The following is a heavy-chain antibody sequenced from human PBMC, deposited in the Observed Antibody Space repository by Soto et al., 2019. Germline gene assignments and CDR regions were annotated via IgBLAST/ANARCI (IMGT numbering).Heavy chain of an antibody. CDR2: IYTSGIT. J-gene: IGHJ6*02. CDR3: EGWSGYYNIDV. Sequence: PSETLSLTCTVSGGSISSYYWSWIRQPAGKGLEWIGRIYTSGITNYNPSLKSRVTMSLDTSKTQFSLRLTSVTAADTAVYYCEGWSGYYNIDVWGQGSTVTV. D-gene: IGHD3-3*01. CDR1: GGSISSYY. V-gene: IGHV4-4*07.